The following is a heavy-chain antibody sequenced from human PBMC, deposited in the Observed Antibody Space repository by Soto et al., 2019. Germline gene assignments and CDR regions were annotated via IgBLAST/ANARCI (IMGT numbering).Heavy chain of an antibody. V-gene: IGHV3-11*06. D-gene: IGHD6-19*01. CDR2: ISGSSRYT. J-gene: IGHJ4*02. CDR1: GFIFRYHY. Sequence: GGSRILCCAASGFIFRYHYMNWLRQAPGKGLEWVSYISGSSRYTNFADSVKGRFTISRDNAKNSLYLQMNSLRAEDTAVYYCARHTSGWHYYDYWGQGTPVTGSS. CDR3: ARHTSGWHYYDY.